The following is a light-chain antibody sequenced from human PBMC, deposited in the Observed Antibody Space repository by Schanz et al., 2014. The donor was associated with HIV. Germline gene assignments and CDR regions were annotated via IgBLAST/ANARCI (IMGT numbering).Light chain of an antibody. CDR1: SSDIRSYNL. Sequence: QSALTQAASVSGSPGQSITISCTGASSDIRSYNLVSWYQQYPGKAPKLMIYEVTKRPSGVSNRFSGSKSGNTASLTISGLQAEDEADYYCCSYAGSSTWVFGGGTKLTVL. CDR3: CSYAGSSTWV. CDR2: EVT. V-gene: IGLV2-23*02. J-gene: IGLJ3*02.